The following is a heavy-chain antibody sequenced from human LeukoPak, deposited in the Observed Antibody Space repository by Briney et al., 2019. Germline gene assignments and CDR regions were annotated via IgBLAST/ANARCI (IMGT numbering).Heavy chain of an antibody. D-gene: IGHD1-26*01. Sequence: GASVKVSCKASGYTFTGYYVHWVRQAPGQGLEWIGWINPNSGGRKYAQKFQDRVTLTRDTSISTAYMELSGLRSDDTAVYYCARDPRGKDDYWGQGTLVTVSS. CDR2: INPNSGGR. CDR3: ARDPRGKDDY. CDR1: GYTFTGYY. V-gene: IGHV1-2*02. J-gene: IGHJ4*02.